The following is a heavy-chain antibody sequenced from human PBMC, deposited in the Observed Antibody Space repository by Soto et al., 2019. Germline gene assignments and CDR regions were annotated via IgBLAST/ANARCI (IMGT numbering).Heavy chain of an antibody. J-gene: IGHJ4*02. D-gene: IGHD6-19*01. CDR2: IWYDGSNK. CDR1: GFTFSSYG. CDR3: ARDRYSSGWYDFDY. Sequence: QVQLVGSGGGVVQPGRSLRLSCAASGFTFSSYGMHWFRQAPGKGLEWVAVIWYDGSNKYYADSVKGRFTISRDNSKNTLYLQMNSLRAEDTAVYYCARDRYSSGWYDFDYWGQGTLVTVSS. V-gene: IGHV3-33*01.